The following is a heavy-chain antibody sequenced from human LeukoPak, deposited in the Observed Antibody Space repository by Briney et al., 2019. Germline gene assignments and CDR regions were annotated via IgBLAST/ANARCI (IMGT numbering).Heavy chain of an antibody. J-gene: IGHJ5*02. Sequence: GGSLRLSCAASGFTFSNYGMHWVRQAPGKGLEWVAFIRYDGTNKFYGDSVKGRLTISRDNSKNTLDLQMNSLRTEDTAVYYCAKEDGYYDSCLWPWGQGTLVTVSS. D-gene: IGHD3-22*01. CDR2: IRYDGTNK. V-gene: IGHV3-30*02. CDR3: AKEDGYYDSCLWP. CDR1: GFTFSNYG.